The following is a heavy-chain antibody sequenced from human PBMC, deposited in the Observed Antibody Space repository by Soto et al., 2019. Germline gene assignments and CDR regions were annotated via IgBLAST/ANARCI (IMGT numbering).Heavy chain of an antibody. D-gene: IGHD4-17*01. J-gene: IGHJ4*02. V-gene: IGHV4-39*01. CDR1: GGSISSSSYY. CDR2: IYYSGST. Sequence: QLQLQESGPGLVKPSETLSLTCTVSGGSISSSSYYWGWIRQPPGQGLEWIGCIYYSGSTFYNPSLKSRVTISVDTSKNQFSLKLSSVTAADTAVYYCATFYGDYVSYWGQGTLVTVSS. CDR3: ATFYGDYVSY.